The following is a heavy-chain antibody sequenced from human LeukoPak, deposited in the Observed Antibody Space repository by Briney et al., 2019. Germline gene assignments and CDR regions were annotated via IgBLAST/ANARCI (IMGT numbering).Heavy chain of an antibody. Sequence: GGSLRLSCAASGFAFNNYAMTWVRQAPGKGLEWVSNINDNGGQRHYADSVMGRFTISRDNSKNTLFLQMDSLRAEDTAVYYCAKTQWKVGATDYFDYWGQGILVTVFS. CDR2: INDNGGQR. J-gene: IGHJ4*02. V-gene: IGHV3-23*01. CDR3: AKTQWKVGATDYFDY. CDR1: GFAFNNYA. D-gene: IGHD1-26*01.